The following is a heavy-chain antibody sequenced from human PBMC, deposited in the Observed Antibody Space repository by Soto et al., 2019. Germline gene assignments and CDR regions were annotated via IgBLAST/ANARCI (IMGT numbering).Heavy chain of an antibody. D-gene: IGHD2-8*01. CDR3: ARVRCFNGLCHTADYGMDV. Sequence: SVKVSCKASGDVFRSYGINWVRQAPGQGLEWMGGIIPISGTTNYAQKFQGRVAITADESTDTVYMELSRLRSEDAAVYFCARVRCFNGLCHTADYGMDVWGQGTTVTVSS. CDR1: GDVFRSYG. CDR2: IIPISGTT. V-gene: IGHV1-69*13. J-gene: IGHJ6*02.